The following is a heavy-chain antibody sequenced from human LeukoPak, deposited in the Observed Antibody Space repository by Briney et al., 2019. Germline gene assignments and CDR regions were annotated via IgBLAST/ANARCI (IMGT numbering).Heavy chain of an antibody. CDR3: ARVGVPGSFDY. CDR2: IYYSGST. CDR1: GGSSNNYY. Sequence: SETLSLTCTVSGGSSNNYYWSWIRQPPGKGLEWIAYIYYSGSTNCNPSLKSRVTISIDTSKNQFSLKLSSVTAADTAVYYCARVGVPGSFDYWGQGTLVTVSS. D-gene: IGHD3-3*01. V-gene: IGHV4-59*01. J-gene: IGHJ4*02.